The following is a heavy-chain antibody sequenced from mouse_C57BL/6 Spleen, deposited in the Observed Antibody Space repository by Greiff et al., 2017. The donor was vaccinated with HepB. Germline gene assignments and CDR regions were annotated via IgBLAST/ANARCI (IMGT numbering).Heavy chain of an antibody. V-gene: IGHV1-50*01. CDR1: GYTFTSYW. Sequence: QVQLQQPGAELVKPGASVKLSCKASGYTFTSYWMQWVKQRPGQGLEWIGEIDPSDSYTNYNQKFKGKATLTVDTSSSTADMQLSSLTSEDSAVYYCARSGGYFDVWGTGTTVTVSS. CDR3: ARSGGYFDV. J-gene: IGHJ1*03. CDR2: IDPSDSYT.